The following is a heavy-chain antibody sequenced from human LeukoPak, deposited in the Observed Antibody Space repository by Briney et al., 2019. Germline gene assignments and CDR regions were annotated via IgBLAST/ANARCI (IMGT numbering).Heavy chain of an antibody. CDR3: VKGVNMWLRPSWFDP. CDR1: GFTFSSYA. Sequence: GGSLRLSCAASGFTFSSYAMHWVRQAPGKGLEYVSAISSNGGSTYYADSVKGRFTISRDNSKNTLYLQISSLRAEDTAVYYCVKGVNMWLRPSWFDPWGQGTLVTVSS. J-gene: IGHJ5*02. D-gene: IGHD5-12*01. V-gene: IGHV3-64D*06. CDR2: ISSNGGST.